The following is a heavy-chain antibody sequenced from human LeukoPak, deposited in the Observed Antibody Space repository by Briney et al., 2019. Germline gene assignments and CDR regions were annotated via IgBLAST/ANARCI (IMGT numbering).Heavy chain of an antibody. CDR1: GYTFTTSG. CDR2: ISVYNGDT. J-gene: IGHJ6*03. V-gene: IGHV1-18*01. CDR3: ARGNSYYFYMDV. Sequence: VASVKVSCKTSGYTFTTSGITWVRQAPGQGLEWMGWISVYNGDTNYAQKFQGRVTMTTDTSTSTAYMEVRSLRPDDTAIYYCARGNSYYFYMDVWGKGTTVTVSS.